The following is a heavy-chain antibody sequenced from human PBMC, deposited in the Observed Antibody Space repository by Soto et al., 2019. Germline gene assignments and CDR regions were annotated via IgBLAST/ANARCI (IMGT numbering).Heavy chain of an antibody. CDR3: ARVSKLVAPKDGKRAYFFAMDV. V-gene: IGHV4-61*08. Sequence: QVLLRESGPGLVKPSETLALTCAVSGDSVSSSDFYWTWIRQPHGKPLEWIGYVYSTGTTSYSPSLKSRVDISVDTSENQFSLKLRSVTAADAAVYFCARVSKLVAPKDGKRAYFFAMDVWGHGTTVTVS. D-gene: IGHD6-6*01. CDR2: VYSTGTT. CDR1: GDSVSSSDFY. J-gene: IGHJ6*02.